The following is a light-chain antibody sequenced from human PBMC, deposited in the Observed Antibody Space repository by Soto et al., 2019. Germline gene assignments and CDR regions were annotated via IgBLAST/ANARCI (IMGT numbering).Light chain of an antibody. J-gene: IGKJ1*01. CDR3: QQYNSYSST. CDR2: DAS. Sequence: DIHMTQSPFTLSASVGDRVTITCRASQSISSWLAWYKQKPGKAPKLLIYDASILESGVPSRFSGVGSGTDFTLTISSLQPDDFATYYCQQYNSYSSTFGQGTKVEIK. CDR1: QSISSW. V-gene: IGKV1-5*01.